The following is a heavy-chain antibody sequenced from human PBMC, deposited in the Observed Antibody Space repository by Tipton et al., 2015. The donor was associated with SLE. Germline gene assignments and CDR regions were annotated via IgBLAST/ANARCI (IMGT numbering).Heavy chain of an antibody. CDR3: ARALPFNYDFWSGYSTDPFDV. CDR2: IYHSGGT. CDR1: GASISSYY. V-gene: IGHV4-59*01. J-gene: IGHJ3*01. Sequence: TLSLTCTVSGASISSYYYSWIRQPPGKGLEWIGHIYHSGGTYYNPSLKGRVTISLDTSKNQFSLKLTSVTAADTAVYYCARALPFNYDFWSGYSTDPFDVWGQGTMVTVSA. D-gene: IGHD3-3*01.